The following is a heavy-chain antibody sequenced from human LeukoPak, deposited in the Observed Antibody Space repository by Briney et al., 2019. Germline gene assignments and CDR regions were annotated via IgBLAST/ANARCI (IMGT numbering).Heavy chain of an antibody. CDR2: IHYSGST. CDR3: ARHHYYGSGSPNWFDP. CDR1: GGSISSYY. J-gene: IGHJ5*02. D-gene: IGHD3-10*01. Sequence: TSETLSLTCTVSGGSISSYYWSWIRQPPGKGLEWIGYIHYSGSTNYNPSLKSRVTISVDTSKNQFSLKLSSVTAADTAVYYCARHHYYGSGSPNWFDPWGQGTLVTVSS. V-gene: IGHV4-59*08.